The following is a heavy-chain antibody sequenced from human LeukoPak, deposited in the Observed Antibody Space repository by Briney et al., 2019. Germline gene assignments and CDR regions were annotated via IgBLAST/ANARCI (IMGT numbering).Heavy chain of an antibody. CDR2: ISYDGSNK. D-gene: IGHD3-10*01. CDR3: ARDLGINLYDYGMDV. CDR1: GFTFSSYA. V-gene: IGHV3-30*14. J-gene: IGHJ6*02. Sequence: PGGSLRLSCAASGFTFSSYAMSWVRQAPGKGLEWVAVISYDGSNKYYADSVKGRFTISRDNSNNTLYLQMNSLRVEDTAVYYCARDLGINLYDYGMDVWGQGTTVTVSS.